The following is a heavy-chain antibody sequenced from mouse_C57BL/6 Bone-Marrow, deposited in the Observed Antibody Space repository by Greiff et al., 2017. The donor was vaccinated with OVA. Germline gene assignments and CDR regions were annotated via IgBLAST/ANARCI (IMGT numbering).Heavy chain of an antibody. J-gene: IGHJ4*01. CDR1: GFTFSSYT. CDR2: ISGGGGNT. D-gene: IGHD1-1*01. CDR3: ARPDTTVVRDYYAMDY. V-gene: IGHV5-9*01. Sequence: EVQVVESGGGLVKPGGSLKLSCAASGFTFSSYTMSWVRQTPGKRLEWVATISGGGGNTYYHDSVKGRFTISTDKAKNTLYLQMSSLRSEDTALYYCARPDTTVVRDYYAMDYWGQGTSVTVSS.